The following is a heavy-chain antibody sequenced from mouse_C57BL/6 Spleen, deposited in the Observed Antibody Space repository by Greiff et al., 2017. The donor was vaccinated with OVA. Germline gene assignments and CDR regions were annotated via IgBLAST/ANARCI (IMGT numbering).Heavy chain of an antibody. J-gene: IGHJ2*01. V-gene: IGHV1-53*01. CDR1: GYTFTSYW. CDR3: ARRTTVVAYYFDY. Sequence: QVQLQQPGTDLVKPGASVKLSCTASGYTFTSYWMHWVKPRPGQGLEWIGNINPSNGGTNYNEKIKSKATLTVDKSHSTAYMQLSSLSADDSAVYYCARRTTVVAYYFDYWGQGTTLTVSS. CDR2: INPSNGGT. D-gene: IGHD1-1*01.